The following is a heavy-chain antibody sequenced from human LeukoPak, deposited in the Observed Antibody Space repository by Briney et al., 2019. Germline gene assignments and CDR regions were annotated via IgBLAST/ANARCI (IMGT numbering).Heavy chain of an antibody. CDR1: GGSFSGYY. CDR3: ARDRSFRWGLVVPAAMYFDY. J-gene: IGHJ4*02. CDR2: INHSGST. V-gene: IGHV4-34*01. Sequence: PSETLSLTCAAYGGSFSGYYWSWIRQPPGKGLEWIGEINHSGSTNYNPSLKSRVTISVDTSKNQFSLKLSSVTAADTAVYYCARDRSFRWGLVVPAAMYFDYWGQGTLVTVSS. D-gene: IGHD2-2*01.